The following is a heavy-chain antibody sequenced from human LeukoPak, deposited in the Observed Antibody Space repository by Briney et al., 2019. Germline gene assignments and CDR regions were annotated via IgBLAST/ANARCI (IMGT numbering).Heavy chain of an antibody. Sequence: GGSLRLSCAASGFTFSSYSMNWVRQAPGKGLEWVSSISSSSSYIYYADSVKGRFTISRDNAKNSLYLQMNSLRAEDTAVYYCARDDPYDFWSGYYSGYYYGMDVWGQGTTVTVSS. CDR1: GFTFSSYS. CDR3: ARDDPYDFWSGYYSGYYYGMDV. D-gene: IGHD3-3*01. V-gene: IGHV3-21*01. CDR2: ISSSSSYI. J-gene: IGHJ6*02.